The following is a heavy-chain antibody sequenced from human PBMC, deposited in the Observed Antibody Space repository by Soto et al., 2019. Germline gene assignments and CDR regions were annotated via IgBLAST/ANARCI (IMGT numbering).Heavy chain of an antibody. V-gene: IGHV1-69*01. J-gene: IGHJ4*02. D-gene: IGHD3-16*02. CDR1: GYIFKNYA. Sequence: QVQLVQSGAEVKETGSSVKVSCKSSGYIFKNYAVTWLRQAPGQGLEWMGGIIPVFGTPDYSQKFRGRVTITADESTSTVYMELRSLTSEDTAVYYCARHLYDYVWGSYRHWGQGPLVTVSS. CDR3: ARHLYDYVWGSYRH. CDR2: IIPVFGTP.